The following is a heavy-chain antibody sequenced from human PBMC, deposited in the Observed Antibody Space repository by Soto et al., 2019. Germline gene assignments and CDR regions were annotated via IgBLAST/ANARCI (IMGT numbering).Heavy chain of an antibody. J-gene: IGHJ3*02. CDR3: AKAYYYDSSGPTWDAFDI. CDR1: GFTFSSYA. Sequence: GGSLRLSCAASGFTFSSYAMSWVRQAPGKGLEWVSAISGSGGSTYYADSVKGRFTISRDNSKNTLYLQMNSLRAEDTAIYYCAKAYYYDSSGPTWDAFDIWGQGTMVTVSS. CDR2: ISGSGGST. D-gene: IGHD3-22*01. V-gene: IGHV3-23*01.